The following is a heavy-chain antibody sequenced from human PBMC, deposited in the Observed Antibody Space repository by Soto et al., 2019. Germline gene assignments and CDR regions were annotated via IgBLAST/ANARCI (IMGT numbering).Heavy chain of an antibody. J-gene: IGHJ4*02. CDR2: ISSSGSTI. CDR3: ARVPRDSIHFDY. V-gene: IGHV3-48*03. CDR1: GFTFSSYE. Sequence: EVQLVESGGGLVQPGGSLRLSCAASGFTFSSYEMNWVRQAPGKGLEWVSYISSSGSTIYYADAVKGRFTISRDNAKNSLYLQMNILRAEDTAVYYCARVPRDSIHFDYWGQGTLVTVSS. D-gene: IGHD2-21*01.